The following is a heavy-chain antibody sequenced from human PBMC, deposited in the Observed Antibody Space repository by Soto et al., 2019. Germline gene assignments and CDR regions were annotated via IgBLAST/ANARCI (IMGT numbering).Heavy chain of an antibody. CDR2: IYYSGST. CDR3: ARGDGGPENRSDAFDI. J-gene: IGHJ3*02. Sequence: SETLSLTCTVSGGSISSSSYYWGWIRQPPGKGLEWIGSIYYSGSTYYNPSLKSRVTISVDTSKNQFSLKLSSVTAAGTAVYYCARGDGGPENRSDAFDIWGQGTMVTVSS. V-gene: IGHV4-39*07. D-gene: IGHD2-21*02. CDR1: GGSISSSSYY.